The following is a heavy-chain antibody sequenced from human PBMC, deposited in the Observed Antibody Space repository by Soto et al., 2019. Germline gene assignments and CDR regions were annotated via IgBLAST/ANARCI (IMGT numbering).Heavy chain of an antibody. CDR1: SGPDRSHN. CDR3: VRQGIDYLHGLVDV. CDR2: VYYTGDT. Sequence: QVQLQQSGPRLVKPSETLSLTCTVSSGPDRSHNWGWIRQPPGRGLEWIGYVYYTGDTAYNPSLRSRRSISADTSTNDLSLTLSSVTAADTAVYYCVRQGIDYLHGLVDVWGQGTTVSVSS. J-gene: IGHJ6*02. V-gene: IGHV4-59*08. D-gene: IGHD4-17*01.